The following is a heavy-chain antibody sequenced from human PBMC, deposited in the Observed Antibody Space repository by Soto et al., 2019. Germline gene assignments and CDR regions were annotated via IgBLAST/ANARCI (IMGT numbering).Heavy chain of an antibody. Sequence: EVQLVESGGGLVQPGGSLRLSCAASGFTFSSYSMNWVRQAPGKGLEWVSYISSSSSTIYYADSVKGRFTISRDNAKNSRYLQMNSLRDEDTAVYYCALSVTMIVGAGNYWGQGTLVTVSS. J-gene: IGHJ4*02. CDR1: GFTFSSYS. V-gene: IGHV3-48*02. CDR3: ALSVTMIVGAGNY. CDR2: ISSSSSTI. D-gene: IGHD3-22*01.